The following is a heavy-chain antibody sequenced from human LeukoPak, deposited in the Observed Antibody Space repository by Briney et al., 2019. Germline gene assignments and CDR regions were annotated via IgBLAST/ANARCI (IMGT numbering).Heavy chain of an antibody. J-gene: IGHJ4*02. V-gene: IGHV1-46*01. CDR3: ARDLSSGWYLGY. CDR1: GYTFSSYG. CDR2: INPSGGST. D-gene: IGHD6-19*01. Sequence: ASVKVSCKASGYTFSSYGIIWVRQAPGQGLEWMGIINPSGGSTSYAQKFQGRVTMTRDMSTSTVYMELSSLRSEDTAVYYCARDLSSGWYLGYWGQGTLVTVSS.